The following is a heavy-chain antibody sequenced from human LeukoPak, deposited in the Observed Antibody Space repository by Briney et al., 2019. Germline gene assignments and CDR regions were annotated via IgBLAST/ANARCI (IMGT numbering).Heavy chain of an antibody. CDR2: IIPIFGTA. Sequence: SVKVSCKASGGTFSSYAISWVRQAPGQGLEWMGGIIPIFGTANYAQKFQGRVTITADESTSTAYMELSSLRSEDTAVYYCASTPLKYCGGDCYSFFDYWGQGTLVTVPS. CDR1: GGTFSSYA. D-gene: IGHD2-21*02. CDR3: ASTPLKYCGGDCYSFFDY. V-gene: IGHV1-69*13. J-gene: IGHJ4*02.